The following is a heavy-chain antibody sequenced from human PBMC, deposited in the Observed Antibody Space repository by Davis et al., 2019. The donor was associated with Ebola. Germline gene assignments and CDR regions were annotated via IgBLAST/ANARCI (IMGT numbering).Heavy chain of an antibody. CDR1: GFTFRTYA. J-gene: IGHJ4*02. CDR3: AKASWGPAARPLIDS. CDR2: VSGSGTTT. V-gene: IGHV3-23*01. Sequence: GESLKISCAASGFTFRTYAMNWVRQAPGKGLEWVSAVSGSGTTTNYADSVKGRFTISRDNSNNTLYLQMHSLRVEDTARYYCAKASWGPAARPLIDSWGQGIMVTVSS. D-gene: IGHD2-2*02.